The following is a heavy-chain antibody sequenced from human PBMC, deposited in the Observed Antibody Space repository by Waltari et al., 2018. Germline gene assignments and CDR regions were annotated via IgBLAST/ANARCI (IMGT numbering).Heavy chain of an antibody. CDR3: ARGPIFGIDYMDV. V-gene: IGHV3-74*01. J-gene: IGHJ6*03. Sequence: EEHLVESGGGLVHPGGSLRLSCAASGFTFSRYWMHWVRQAPGKGLVWVSRMNSFGNITNYADSVKGRFTISRDNAKNVLYLQMNSLTGEDTAVYYCARGPIFGIDYMDVWGRGTTVTVSS. CDR1: GFTFSRYW. D-gene: IGHD3-10*02. CDR2: MNSFGNIT.